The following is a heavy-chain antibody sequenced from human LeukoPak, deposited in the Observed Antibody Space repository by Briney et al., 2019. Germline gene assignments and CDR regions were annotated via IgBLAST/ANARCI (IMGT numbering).Heavy chain of an antibody. Sequence: PGGSLRLSCAASGFTFSDYYMSWIRQAPGKGLEWVSYISSSGSTIYYADSVKGRFTISRDNAKNSLYLQMNSLRAEDTAVYYCASDKGTYYGSEAAFDIWGQGTMVTVSS. V-gene: IGHV3-11*01. J-gene: IGHJ3*02. CDR1: GFTFSDYY. CDR3: ASDKGTYYGSEAAFDI. CDR2: ISSSGSTI. D-gene: IGHD3-10*01.